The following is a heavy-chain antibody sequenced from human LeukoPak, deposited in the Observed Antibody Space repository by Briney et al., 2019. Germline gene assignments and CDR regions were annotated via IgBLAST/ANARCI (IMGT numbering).Heavy chain of an antibody. CDR1: DDSITIYY. CDR3: ARGRVSSSTWHSTYYYYFYMDV. CDR2: IDHTGTT. Sequence: PSETLSLTCSVSDDSITIYYWTWIRQPPGKGLEWIGYIDHTGTTNYNPSLNSRVTISRDTSKNHFSLQLSSVTAADTAVYFCARGRVSSSTWHSTYYYYFYMDVWGKGTTVTVSS. D-gene: IGHD4-11*01. V-gene: IGHV4-59*01. J-gene: IGHJ6*03.